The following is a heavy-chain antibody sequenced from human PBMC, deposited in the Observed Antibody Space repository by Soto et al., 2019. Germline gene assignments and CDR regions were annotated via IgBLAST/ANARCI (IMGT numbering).Heavy chain of an antibody. CDR2: IYYSGSA. CDR3: ARVRLNWNEYYFDY. CDR1: GGSISSYY. J-gene: IGHJ4*02. Sequence: SETLSLTCTVSGGSISSYYWSWIRQPPGKGLEWIGYIYYSGSANYNPSLKSRVTISVDTSKNQFSLKLSSVTAADTAVYYCARVRLNWNEYYFDYWGQGTLVTVSS. D-gene: IGHD1-1*01. V-gene: IGHV4-59*01.